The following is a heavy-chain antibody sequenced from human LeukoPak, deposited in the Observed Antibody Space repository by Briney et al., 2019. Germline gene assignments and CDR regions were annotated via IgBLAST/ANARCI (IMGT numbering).Heavy chain of an antibody. CDR2: MNPNSGNT. D-gene: IGHD6-6*01. V-gene: IGHV1-8*01. CDR1: GYTFTSYD. J-gene: IGHJ4*02. CDR3: ARSLAARSGRLRFQENFDY. Sequence: ASVKVSCKASGYTFTSYDINWVRQATGQGLEWMGWMNPNSGNTGYAQKFQGRVTMTRNTSISTAYMELSSLRSEDTAVYYCARSLAARSGRLRFQENFDYWGQGTLVTVSS.